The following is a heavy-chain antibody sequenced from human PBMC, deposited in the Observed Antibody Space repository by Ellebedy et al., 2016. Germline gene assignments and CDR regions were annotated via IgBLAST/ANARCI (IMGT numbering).Heavy chain of an antibody. J-gene: IGHJ4*02. V-gene: IGHV4-30-4*01. CDR1: GGSISSGDYY. CDR3: ARASGYSYGYYFDY. D-gene: IGHD5-18*01. CDR2: IYYSGST. Sequence: SETLSLTXTVSGGSISSGDYYWSWIRQPPGKGLEWIGYIYYSGSTYYNPSLKSRVTISVDTSKNQFSLKLSSVTAADTAVYYCARASGYSYGYYFDYWGQGTLVTVSS.